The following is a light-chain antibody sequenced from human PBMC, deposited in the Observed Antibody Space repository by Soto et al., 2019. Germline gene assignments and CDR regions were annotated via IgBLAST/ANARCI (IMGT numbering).Light chain of an antibody. CDR2: EVS. Sequence: QSVLTQPASVSGSPGQSITISCTGTSGDVGSYNYVSWYQHHPGKAPKLMISEVSNRPSGISNRFSGSKSGNTASLTISGLQAEDEADYYCSSYAGPSTPIYVFGTGTKVTVL. CDR1: SGDVGSYNY. V-gene: IGLV2-14*01. CDR3: SSYAGPSTPIYV. J-gene: IGLJ1*01.